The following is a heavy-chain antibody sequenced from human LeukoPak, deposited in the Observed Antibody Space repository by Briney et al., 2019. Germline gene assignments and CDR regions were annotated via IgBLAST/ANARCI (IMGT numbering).Heavy chain of an antibody. CDR1: GFTFDDYA. CDR3: AKGAHLLRDSMDV. CDR2: ISWNSGSI. V-gene: IGHV3-9*01. J-gene: IGHJ6*02. Sequence: SLRLSCAASGFTFDDYAVHWVRQAPGKGLEWVSGISWNSGSIGYADSVKGRFTISRDNAKNSLYLQMNSLGAEDTALYYCAKGAHLLRDSMDVWGQGTTVTVSS. D-gene: IGHD3-3*01.